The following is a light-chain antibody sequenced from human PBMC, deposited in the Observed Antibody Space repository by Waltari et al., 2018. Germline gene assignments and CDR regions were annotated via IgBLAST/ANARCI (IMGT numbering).Light chain of an antibody. CDR1: SSDVGGYNY. Sequence: QSALTQPASVSGSPGQSITISCTGTSSDVGGYNYVSWYQQHPGKAPKVIIYDVNNRSSGGINRYSGPKSGNSASLTISGLQAEDEADYYCSSYTSSSTQVFGTGTKVTVL. V-gene: IGLV2-14*03. CDR2: DVN. CDR3: SSYTSSSTQV. J-gene: IGLJ1*01.